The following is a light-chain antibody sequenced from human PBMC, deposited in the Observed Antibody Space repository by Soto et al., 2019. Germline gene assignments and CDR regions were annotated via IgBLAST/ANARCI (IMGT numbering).Light chain of an antibody. CDR3: CSHAGNPVV. V-gene: IGLV2-23*02. Sequence: QSALTQPASVSGSPGQSITISCTGTTSDIGGYKYVSWYQQHPGKAPKLMIYEVSKRPSGVSDRFSASKSGNTASLTVSGLQAEDEAGYYCCSHAGNPVVFGAGTKLTVL. J-gene: IGLJ2*01. CDR2: EVS. CDR1: TSDIGGYKY.